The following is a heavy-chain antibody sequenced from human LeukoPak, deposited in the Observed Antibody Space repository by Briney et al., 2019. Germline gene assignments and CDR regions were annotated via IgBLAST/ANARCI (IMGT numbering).Heavy chain of an antibody. J-gene: IGHJ5*02. CDR2: IYYSGST. D-gene: IGHD3-22*01. CDR3: AGDYYDRPVTWFDP. Sequence: SETLSLTCTVSGGSISSYYWSWIRQPPGKGLEWIGYIYYSGSTNYNPSLKSRATISVDTSKNQFSLKLSSVTAADTAVYYCAGDYYDRPVTWFDPWGQGTLVTVSS. CDR1: GGSISSYY. V-gene: IGHV4-59*12.